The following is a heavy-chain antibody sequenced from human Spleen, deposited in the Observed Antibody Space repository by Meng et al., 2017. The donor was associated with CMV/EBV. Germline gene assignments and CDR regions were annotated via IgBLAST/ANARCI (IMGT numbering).Heavy chain of an antibody. D-gene: IGHD5-24*01. V-gene: IGHV3-74*01. CDR3: ASMAAGY. CDR1: GFTFSNYW. J-gene: IGHJ4*02. CDR2: VNSDGSST. Sequence: LRLSCAASGFTFSNYWMHWVRQAPGKGLVWVSRVNSDGSSTSYADSVKGRFTVSRDSAKNTLYLQMNSLRAEDTAVYYCASMAAGYWGQGTLVTVSS.